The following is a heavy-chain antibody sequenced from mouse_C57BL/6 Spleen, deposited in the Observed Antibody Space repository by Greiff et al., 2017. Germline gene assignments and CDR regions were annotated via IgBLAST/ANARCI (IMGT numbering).Heavy chain of an antibody. CDR3: ASSWTGTGY. CDR1: GYTFTDYY. D-gene: IGHD4-1*01. J-gene: IGHJ2*01. V-gene: IGHV1-84*01. Sequence: VQLQQSGPELVKPGASVKISCKASGYTFTDYYINWVKQRPGQGLAWIGWIYPGSGNTKYNEKFKGKATLTVDTSSSTAYMQLSSLTSEDSAVYCCASSWTGTGYWGQGTTLTVSS. CDR2: IYPGSGNT.